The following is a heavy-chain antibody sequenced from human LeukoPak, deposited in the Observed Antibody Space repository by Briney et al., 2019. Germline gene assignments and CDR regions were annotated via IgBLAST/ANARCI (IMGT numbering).Heavy chain of an antibody. CDR2: MNPNSGNT. J-gene: IGHJ4*02. D-gene: IGHD6-19*01. V-gene: IGHV1-8*03. Sequence: ASVKVSCKASGYTFTSYDINWVRQATGQGLEWMGWMNPNSGNTGYAQKFQGRVTITRNTSISTAYMELSSLRSEDTAVYYCARGTAVAGTEFDYWGQGTLVTVSS. CDR1: GYTFTSYD. CDR3: ARGTAVAGTEFDY.